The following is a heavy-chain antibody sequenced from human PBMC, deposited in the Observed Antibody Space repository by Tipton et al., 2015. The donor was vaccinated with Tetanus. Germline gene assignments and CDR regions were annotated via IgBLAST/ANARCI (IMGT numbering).Heavy chain of an antibody. CDR3: ARNWGGFDY. J-gene: IGHJ4*02. CDR1: GYTFTSFG. V-gene: IGHV1-18*01. D-gene: IGHD7-27*01. CDR2: INTDKGST. Sequence: QSGAEVKKPGASVKVSCKASGYTFTSFGINWVRQAPGQGLEWMGWINTDKGSTNYAQNLQGRVIMTTDTSTTTAYLELTNLRSDDTAVYYCARNWGGFDYWGQGTLVTVSS.